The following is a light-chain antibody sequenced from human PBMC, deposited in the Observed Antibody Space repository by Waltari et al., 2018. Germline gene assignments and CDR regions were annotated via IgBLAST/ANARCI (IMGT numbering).Light chain of an antibody. CDR1: QSVRNN. CDR2: GAS. Sequence: EIVMTQSPATLSGSPGERATLSCRASQSVRNNLVWYQQKPGQAPRLLISGASTRVTGIPARFSGSVSGTEFTLTISSLQSEDFAVYYCQQYNNWPPWTFGQGTKVEIK. CDR3: QQYNNWPPWT. J-gene: IGKJ1*01. V-gene: IGKV3-15*01.